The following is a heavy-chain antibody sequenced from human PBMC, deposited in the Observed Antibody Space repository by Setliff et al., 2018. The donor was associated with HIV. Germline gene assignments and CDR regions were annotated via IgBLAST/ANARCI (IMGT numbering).Heavy chain of an antibody. D-gene: IGHD2-2*01. CDR1: GYTFSECA. V-gene: IGHV1-3*04. CDR3: ARWCAAAGCYPAIYHFDS. CDR2: IDTDNGYR. Sequence: VASVKVSCKASGYTFSECAIHWVRQAPGQRLEWMGRIDTDNGYRRYSPKLQGRVTITKDTSANTAYMELRGLRSEDTAVYYCARWCAAAGCYPAIYHFDSWGQGTLVTVSS. J-gene: IGHJ4*02.